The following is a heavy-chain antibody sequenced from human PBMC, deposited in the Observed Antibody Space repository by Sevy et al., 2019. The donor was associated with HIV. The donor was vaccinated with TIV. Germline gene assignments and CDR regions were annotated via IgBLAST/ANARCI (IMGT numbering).Heavy chain of an antibody. Sequence: GGSLRLSCAASGFTFSIYAMSWVRQAPGKGLEWVSVISITGVSTYYADSVKGRFTISRDNSNNTLYLQMNTLRAEDTAVYYCAKDRVSGTYYTGDFDYWGQGTLVTVSS. CDR2: ISITGVST. CDR1: GFTFSIYA. CDR3: AKDRVSGTYYTGDFDY. V-gene: IGHV3-23*01. J-gene: IGHJ4*02. D-gene: IGHD3-10*01.